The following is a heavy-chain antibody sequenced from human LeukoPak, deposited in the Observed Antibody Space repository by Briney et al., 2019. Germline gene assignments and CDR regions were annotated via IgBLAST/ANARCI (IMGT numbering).Heavy chain of an antibody. D-gene: IGHD2-21*02. J-gene: IGHJ3*02. CDR2: LSTYNGNT. CDR1: GYTFTSYA. V-gene: IGHV1-18*01. CDR3: ARDTIPGGDFDEGDGFDI. Sequence: ASVKVSCKASGYTFTSYAISWVRQAPGQGLEWMGWLSTYNGNTNYAQKLQGRVTMTTDTSTSTAYMELRSLRSDDTAVYYCARDTIPGGDFDEGDGFDIWGRGTMVTVSS.